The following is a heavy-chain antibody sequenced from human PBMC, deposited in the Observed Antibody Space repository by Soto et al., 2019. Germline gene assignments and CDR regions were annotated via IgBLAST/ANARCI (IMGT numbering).Heavy chain of an antibody. D-gene: IGHD3-22*01. CDR1: GFTFSKYA. CDR3: AKSGINMIVVVTDFDY. J-gene: IGHJ4*02. Sequence: PGGSLRLSCAASGFTFSKYALTWVRQSPGKGLEWVSAINSYEHGPYYIDSVRGRFTISRDNSKNTLYLQMNSLRAEDTAVYYCAKSGINMIVVVTDFDYWGQGTLVTVSS. CDR2: INSYEHGP. V-gene: IGHV3-23*01.